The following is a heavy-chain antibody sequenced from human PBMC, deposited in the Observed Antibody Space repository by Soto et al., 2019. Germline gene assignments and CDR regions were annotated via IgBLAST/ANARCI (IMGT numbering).Heavy chain of an antibody. CDR2: ISGSGGST. J-gene: IGHJ6*02. D-gene: IGHD2-2*01. Sequence: EVQLLESGGGLVQPGGSLRLSCAASGFTFSSYAMSWVRQAPGKGLEWVSAISGSGGSTYYVDAVKGRFTISRDNAQKSLYLQMNTLRADDTAVYYCARMGAGYCVSISCYPSPTMGYGMDVWGQGTTVTVSS. CDR1: GFTFSSYA. V-gene: IGHV3-23*01. CDR3: ARMGAGYCVSISCYPSPTMGYGMDV.